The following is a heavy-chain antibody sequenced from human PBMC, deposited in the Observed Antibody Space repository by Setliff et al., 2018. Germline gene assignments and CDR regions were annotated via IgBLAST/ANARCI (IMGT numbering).Heavy chain of an antibody. V-gene: IGHV3-48*01. J-gene: IGHJ4*02. CDR1: GFTFSSYS. CDR3: ARETAVAGQYYFDY. CDR2: ISSSSSTI. D-gene: IGHD6-19*01. Sequence: PGGSLRLSCAASGFTFSSYSMNWVRQAPGKGLEWVSYISSSSSTIYYADSVKGRFTISRDNAKNSLYLQMNSLRAEDTAVYYCARETAVAGQYYFDYCGQGTLVTVSS.